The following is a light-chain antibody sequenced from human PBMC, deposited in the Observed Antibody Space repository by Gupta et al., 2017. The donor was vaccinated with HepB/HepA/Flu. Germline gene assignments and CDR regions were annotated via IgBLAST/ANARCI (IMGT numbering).Light chain of an antibody. J-gene: IGKJ4*01. CDR2: DAS. Sequence: EIELTQSPATLSLSPGERVTLSCRASQSVRSYLAWYQQKPGQAPRLLIYDASNRDTGIPARFSGSGSGTDFTLTISSLEPEDFAFYYCQQRINWPLTFGGGTKVEIK. CDR1: QSVRSY. CDR3: QQRINWPLT. V-gene: IGKV3-11*01.